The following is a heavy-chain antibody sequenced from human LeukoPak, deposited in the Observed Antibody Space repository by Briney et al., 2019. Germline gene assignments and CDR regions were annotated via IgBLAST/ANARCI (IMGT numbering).Heavy chain of an antibody. Sequence: KSSETLSLTCTVSGGSISSGGYYWSWIRQHPGKGLEWIGYIYYSGSTYYNPSLKSRVTISVDTSKNQFSLKLSSVTAADTAVYYCARSDPAAFDIWGQGTMVTVSS. J-gene: IGHJ3*02. CDR3: ARSDPAAFDI. V-gene: IGHV4-31*03. CDR1: GGSISSGGYY. D-gene: IGHD2-21*02. CDR2: IYYSGST.